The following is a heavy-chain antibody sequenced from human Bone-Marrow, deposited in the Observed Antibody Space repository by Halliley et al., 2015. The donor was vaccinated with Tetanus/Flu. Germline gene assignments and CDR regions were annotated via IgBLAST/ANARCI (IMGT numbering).Heavy chain of an antibody. Sequence: AVSGFSFSSTLMHWFRQAPGKGLVWVARIESDGSTTNYADSVKGRFTISRDNAKNTLYLQMNSLRGEDTAVYYCARAGPFWGQGTLVTVSS. V-gene: IGHV3-74*01. J-gene: IGHJ4*02. CDR3: ARAGPF. CDR2: IESDGSTT. CDR1: GFSFSSTL.